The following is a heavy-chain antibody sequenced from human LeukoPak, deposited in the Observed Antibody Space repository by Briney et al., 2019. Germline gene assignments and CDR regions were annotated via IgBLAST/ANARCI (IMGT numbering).Heavy chain of an antibody. CDR3: AREGRIVGATLGY. Sequence: ASVKVSCKASGYTFSGYGMHWVRQAPGQRLEWMGRINAGSGDTKYSQKFQGRVTVSRDTSASTAYMELSRLRSDDTAVYYCAREGRIVGATLGYWGQGTLVTVSS. D-gene: IGHD1-26*01. V-gene: IGHV1-3*01. CDR2: INAGSGDT. CDR1: GYTFSGYG. J-gene: IGHJ4*02.